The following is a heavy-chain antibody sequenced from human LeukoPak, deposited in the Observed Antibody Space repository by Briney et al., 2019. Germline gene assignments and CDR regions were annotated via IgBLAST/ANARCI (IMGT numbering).Heavy chain of an antibody. D-gene: IGHD4-17*01. J-gene: IGHJ5*02. CDR2: IYYSGST. V-gene: IGHV4-39*07. CDR3: AREPQIDYGDSLTGFDP. CDR1: GGSISSSSYY. Sequence: PSETLSLTCTVSGGSISSSSYYWGWIRQPPGKGLEWIGSIYYSGSTYYNPSLKSRVTISVDTSKNQFSLKLSSVTAADTAVYYCAREPQIDYGDSLTGFDPWGQGTLVTVSS.